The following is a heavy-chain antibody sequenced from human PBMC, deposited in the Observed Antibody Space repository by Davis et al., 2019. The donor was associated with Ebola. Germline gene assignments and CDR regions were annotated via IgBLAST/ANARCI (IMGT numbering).Heavy chain of an antibody. CDR1: GYSFTSYW. Sequence: GESLKISCKGSGYSFTSYWISWVRQMPGKGLEWMGRIDPSDSYTNYSPSFQGHVTISADKSISTAYLQWSSLKASDTAMYYCARRTYSSSWYFDYWGQGTLVTVSS. CDR2: IDPSDSYT. CDR3: ARRTYSSSWYFDY. V-gene: IGHV5-10-1*01. D-gene: IGHD6-13*01. J-gene: IGHJ4*02.